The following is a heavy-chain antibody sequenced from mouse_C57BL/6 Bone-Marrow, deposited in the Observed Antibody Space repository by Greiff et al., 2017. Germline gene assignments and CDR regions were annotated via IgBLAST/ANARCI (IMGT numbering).Heavy chain of an antibody. J-gene: IGHJ2*01. CDR1: GYTFTSYG. V-gene: IGHV1-81*01. Sequence: LQESGAELARPGASVELSCKASGYTFTSYGISWVKQRTGQGLEWIGEIYPRSGNTYYNEKFKGKATLTADKSSSTAYMELRSLTSEDSAVYFCARLALYFDYWGQGTTLTVSS. CDR2: IYPRSGNT. CDR3: ARLALYFDY.